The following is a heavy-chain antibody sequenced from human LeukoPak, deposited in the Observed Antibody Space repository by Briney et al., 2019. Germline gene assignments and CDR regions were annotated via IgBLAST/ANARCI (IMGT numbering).Heavy chain of an antibody. CDR1: GGTFGSYA. V-gene: IGHV1-69*13. D-gene: IGHD6-19*01. CDR3: ARGAVRGQNYYYYMDV. J-gene: IGHJ6*03. Sequence: SVKVSCKASGGTFGSYAISWVRQAPGQGLEWMGGIIPTFGTANYAQKFQGRVTITADESTSTAYMELSSLRSEDTAVYYCARGAVRGQNYYYYMDVWGKGTTVTVSS. CDR2: IIPTFGTA.